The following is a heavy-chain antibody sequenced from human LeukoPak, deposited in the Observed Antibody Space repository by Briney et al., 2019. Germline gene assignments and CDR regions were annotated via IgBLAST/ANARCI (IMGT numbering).Heavy chain of an antibody. CDR3: ASVLYGANGFDY. CDR1: DASISGYY. Sequence: PSETLSLTCTVSDASISGYYWSWIRQPPGEGLEWIAYVYYTGTRNYNPSLKSRVTVSVDTSKNQFSLTLTSVTAADTAVYYCASVLYGANGFDYWGQGTPVTVSS. J-gene: IGHJ4*02. CDR2: VYYTGTR. V-gene: IGHV4-59*01. D-gene: IGHD4-23*01.